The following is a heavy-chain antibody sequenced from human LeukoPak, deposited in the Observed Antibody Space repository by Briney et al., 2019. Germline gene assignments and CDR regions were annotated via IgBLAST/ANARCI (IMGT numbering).Heavy chain of an antibody. Sequence: PGGSLRLSCAASGFTFSGYYMSWIRQAPGKGLEWVSYISSSGSTIYYADSVKGRFTNSRDNAKNSLYLQMNSLRAEDTAVYYCARVGDILTGYGVAFFDYWGQGTLVTVSS. CDR2: ISSSGSTI. V-gene: IGHV3-11*01. CDR3: ARVGDILTGYGVAFFDY. CDR1: GFTFSGYY. D-gene: IGHD3-9*01. J-gene: IGHJ4*02.